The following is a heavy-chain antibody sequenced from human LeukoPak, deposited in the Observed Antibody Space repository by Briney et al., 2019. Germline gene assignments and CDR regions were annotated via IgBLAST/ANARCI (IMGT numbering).Heavy chain of an antibody. D-gene: IGHD4-11*01. J-gene: IGHJ4*02. Sequence: SQTLSLTCTVSGGSISSGSYYWSWIRQPAGKGLEWIGRIYTSGSTNYNPSLKSRVTISVDTSKNQFSLKLTSVTAADTAVYYCARSKAYSGYFDYWGQGTLVTVSS. V-gene: IGHV4-61*02. CDR1: GGSISSGSYY. CDR2: IYTSGST. CDR3: ARSKAYSGYFDY.